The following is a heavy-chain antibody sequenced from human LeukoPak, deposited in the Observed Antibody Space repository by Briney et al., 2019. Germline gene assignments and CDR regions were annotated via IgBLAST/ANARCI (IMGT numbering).Heavy chain of an antibody. V-gene: IGHV1-8*01. J-gene: IGHJ4*02. CDR1: GYTFNNYD. D-gene: IGHD3-9*01. CDR3: ARGPNCDILTGYRKTDYFDY. Sequence: GASVKVSCKASGYTFNNYDINWVRQATGQGLEWMGWMNPNSGNTGYTQKFQGRVTMTRNTSISTAYMELSSLRSEDTAVYYCARGPNCDILTGYRKTDYFDYWGQGTLVTVSS. CDR2: MNPNSGNT.